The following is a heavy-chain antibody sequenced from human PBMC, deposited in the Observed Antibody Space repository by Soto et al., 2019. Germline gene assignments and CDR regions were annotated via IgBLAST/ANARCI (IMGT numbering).Heavy chain of an antibody. Sequence: GGSLRLSCAASGFTFSSYAMSWVRQAPGKGLEWVSAISGSGGSTYYADSVKGRFTISRDNSKNTLYLQMNSLRAEDTAVYYCAKDLKDIVVVPAKPVLRFLEWPPTYGMDVGGQGTTVTVSS. CDR3: AKDLKDIVVVPAKPVLRFLEWPPTYGMDV. CDR1: GFTFSSYA. V-gene: IGHV3-23*01. CDR2: ISGSGGST. J-gene: IGHJ6*02. D-gene: IGHD3-3*01.